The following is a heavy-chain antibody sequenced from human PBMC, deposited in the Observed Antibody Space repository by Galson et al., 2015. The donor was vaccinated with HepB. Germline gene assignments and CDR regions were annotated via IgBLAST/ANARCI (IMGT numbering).Heavy chain of an antibody. CDR2: IIPIFGTA. J-gene: IGHJ6*03. D-gene: IGHD3-10*01. V-gene: IGHV1-69*13. CDR3: ASGIERGSGSSNKHSYYMDV. Sequence: SVKVSCKASGGTFSSYAISWVRQAPGQGLEWMGGIIPIFGTANYAQKFQGRVTITADESTSTAYMELSSLRSEDTAVYYCASGIERGSGSSNKHSYYMDVWGKGTTVTVSS. CDR1: GGTFSSYA.